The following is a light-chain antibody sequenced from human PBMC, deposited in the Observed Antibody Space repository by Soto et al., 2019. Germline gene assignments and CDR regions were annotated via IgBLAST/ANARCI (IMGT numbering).Light chain of an antibody. CDR2: DAS. Sequence: IVMTQSPATLSVCPCERATLSCRASQSVRTNLAWYQQKPGQAPRLLIYDASNRATGIPARFSGSGSGTDFTLTISSLEPEDFAVYYCQQRSNWPPITFGQGTRLEIK. V-gene: IGKV3-11*01. CDR1: QSVRTN. CDR3: QQRSNWPPIT. J-gene: IGKJ5*01.